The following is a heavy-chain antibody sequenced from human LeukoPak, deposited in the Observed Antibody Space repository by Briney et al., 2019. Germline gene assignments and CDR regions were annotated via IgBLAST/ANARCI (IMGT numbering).Heavy chain of an antibody. V-gene: IGHV3-9*01. D-gene: IGHD5-12*01. Sequence: GESLRLSCAASGFTFDDYAMHWVRQAPGKGLEWVSGISWNSGSIGYADSVKGRFTISRDNAKNSLYLQMNSLRAEDTALYYCAPSGGYLHIDYWGQGTLVTVSS. CDR1: GFTFDDYA. CDR3: APSGGYLHIDY. J-gene: IGHJ4*02. CDR2: ISWNSGSI.